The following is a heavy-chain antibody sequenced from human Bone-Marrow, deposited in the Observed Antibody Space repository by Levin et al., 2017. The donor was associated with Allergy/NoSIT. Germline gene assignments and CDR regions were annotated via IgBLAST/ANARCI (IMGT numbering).Heavy chain of an antibody. V-gene: IGHV3-66*01. CDR3: ARGPPTYDYVWGTCQYDLYVQH. CDR2: IYSGGST. CDR1: GFTVSSNY. D-gene: IGHD3-16*01. Sequence: ASVKVSCAASGFTVSSNYMSWVRQAPGKGLEWVSVIYSGGSTYYADSVKGRFTISRDNSKNTLYLQMNSLRAEDTAVYYCARGPPTYDYVWGTCQYDLYVQHWGQGTLLTV. J-gene: IGHJ1*01.